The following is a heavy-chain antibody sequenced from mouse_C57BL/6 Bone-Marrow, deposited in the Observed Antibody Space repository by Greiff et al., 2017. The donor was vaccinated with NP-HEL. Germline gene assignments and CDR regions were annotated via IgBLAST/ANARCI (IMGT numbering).Heavy chain of an antibody. J-gene: IGHJ2*01. D-gene: IGHD2-4*01. CDR1: GFTFSDYG. CDR3: ARGYDYAFDY. Sequence: EVNLVESGGGLVQPGGSLKLSCAASGFTFSDYGMAWVRQAPRKGPEWVAFISNLAYSIYYADTVTGRFTISRENAKNTLYLEMSSLRSEDTAMYYCARGYDYAFDYWGQGTTLTVSS. CDR2: ISNLAYSI. V-gene: IGHV5-15*01.